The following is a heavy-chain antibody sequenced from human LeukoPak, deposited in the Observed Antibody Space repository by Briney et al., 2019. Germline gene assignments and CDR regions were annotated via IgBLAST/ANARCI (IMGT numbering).Heavy chain of an antibody. Sequence: PGGSLRLSCAASGFTFSSYTMNWVRQAPGKGLEWVSSISSSSSYIYYVDSMKGRFTISRDNAKKSLYLQMNSLRAEDTALYYCARDGDTVLTRGYYYYMDVWGKGTTVTVSS. CDR1: GFTFSSYT. CDR3: ARDGDTVLTRGYYYYMDV. D-gene: IGHD4-23*01. CDR2: ISSSSSYI. V-gene: IGHV3-21*01. J-gene: IGHJ6*03.